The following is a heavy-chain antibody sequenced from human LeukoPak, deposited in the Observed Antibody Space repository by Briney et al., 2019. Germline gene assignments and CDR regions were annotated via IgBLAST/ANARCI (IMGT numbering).Heavy chain of an antibody. Sequence: PGGSLRLSCAASGFTVSSNYMSWVRQAPGKGLEWVSVVYSGGRTHYADSVKGRFTISRDNSKNTLYLHMNSLRAEDTAVYYCATADSGSYYSGFDYWGQGTLVTVSS. CDR3: ATADSGSYYSGFDY. V-gene: IGHV3-66*01. CDR2: VYSGGRT. J-gene: IGHJ4*02. CDR1: GFTVSSNY. D-gene: IGHD1-26*01.